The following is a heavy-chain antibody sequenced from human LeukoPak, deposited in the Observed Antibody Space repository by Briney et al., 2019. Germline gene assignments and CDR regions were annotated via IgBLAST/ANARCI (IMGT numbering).Heavy chain of an antibody. CDR2: INPSDGST. CDR3: ARVLVSVRGVNYFDY. Sequence: ASVKVSCKASGYTFTTYYMHWVRQAPGQGLEWMGIINPSDGSTNYAQKFQGRVTMTRDTSISTAYMELSRLRSDDTAVYYCARVLVSVRGVNYFDYWGQGTLVTVSS. CDR1: GYTFTTYY. J-gene: IGHJ4*02. V-gene: IGHV1-46*01. D-gene: IGHD3-10*01.